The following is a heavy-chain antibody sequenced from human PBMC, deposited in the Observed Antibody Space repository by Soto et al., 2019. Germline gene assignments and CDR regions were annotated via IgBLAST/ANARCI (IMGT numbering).Heavy chain of an antibody. CDR2: ISGSGGST. CDR1: GFTFSSYA. J-gene: IGHJ6*02. D-gene: IGHD6-19*01. V-gene: IGHV3-23*01. Sequence: GSLRLSCAASGFTFSSYAMSWVRQAPGKGLEWVSAISGSGGSTYYADSVKGRFTISRDNSKNTLYLQMNSLRAEDTAVYYCAKHLRGGWDYRYYYYYRMEVRCQGTNVTVSS. CDR3: AKHLRGGWDYRYYYYYRMEV.